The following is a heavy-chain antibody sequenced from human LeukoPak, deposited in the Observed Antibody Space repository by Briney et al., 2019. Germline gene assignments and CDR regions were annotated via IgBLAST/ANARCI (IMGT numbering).Heavy chain of an antibody. Sequence: SETLSLTCTLSGGSPTSFYWDCVREPPGGRLGCIGCIYYIVGANYNPSLKSRVTISVDTSKNQFSLKLSSVTAADTAVYYCARTWWDYSIPYYYYYMDVWGKGTTVTISS. CDR2: IYYIVGA. V-gene: IGHV4-59*12. J-gene: IGHJ6*03. D-gene: IGHD2-8*02. CDR1: GGSPTSFY. CDR3: ARTWWDYSIPYYYYYMDV.